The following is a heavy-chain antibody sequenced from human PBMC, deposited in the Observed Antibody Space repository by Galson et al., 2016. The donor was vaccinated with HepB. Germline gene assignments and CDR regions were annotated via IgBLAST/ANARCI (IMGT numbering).Heavy chain of an antibody. CDR3: ARDISAVNRVGYYGMDV. V-gene: IGHV4-31*03. J-gene: IGHJ6*02. Sequence: TLSLTCTVSGGSISSGGYYWSWIRQHPGKGLEWIGYIYYTGRAYYNPSLKTRIVISVSTSKNQFSLKLSSVTAADTGVYYCARDISAVNRVGYYGMDVWDQGTTVTVS. CDR2: IYYTGRA. D-gene: IGHD6-13*01. CDR1: GGSISSGGYY.